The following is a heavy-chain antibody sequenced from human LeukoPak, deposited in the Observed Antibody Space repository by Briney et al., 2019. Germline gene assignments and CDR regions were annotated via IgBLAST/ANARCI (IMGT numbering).Heavy chain of an antibody. Sequence: GGSLRLSCAASGFTFSSYGMHWVRQATGKGLEWVAVIWYDGSNKYYADSVKGRFTISRDNSKNTLYLQMNSLRAEDTAVYYCARESGGSYGYFDYWGQGTLVTVSS. J-gene: IGHJ4*02. CDR2: IWYDGSNK. D-gene: IGHD1-26*01. CDR1: GFTFSSYG. CDR3: ARESGGSYGYFDY. V-gene: IGHV3-33*01.